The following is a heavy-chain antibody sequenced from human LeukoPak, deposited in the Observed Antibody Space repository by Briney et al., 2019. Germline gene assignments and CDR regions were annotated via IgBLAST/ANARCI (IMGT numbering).Heavy chain of an antibody. CDR2: IYTSGST. V-gene: IGHV4-4*07. CDR3: ARDKVSRGYSSSWYCRINWFDP. CDR1: GGSISSYY. Sequence: SETLSLTCTVSGGSISSYYWSWIRQPAGKGLEWIGRIYTSGSTNYNPSLKSRVTMSVDTSKNQFSLKLSSVTAADTAVYYCARDKVSRGYSSSWYCRINWFDPWGQGTLVTVSS. D-gene: IGHD6-13*01. J-gene: IGHJ5*02.